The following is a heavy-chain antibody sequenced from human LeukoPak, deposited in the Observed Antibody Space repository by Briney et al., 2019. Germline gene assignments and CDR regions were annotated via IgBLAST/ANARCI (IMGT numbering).Heavy chain of an antibody. V-gene: IGHV3-30-3*01. Sequence: GGSLRLSCAASGFIFSSYAMFWVRQPPDKGLEWMALISYDGNNKYYKDSVRGRFTVSRDNDKNSLYLQMNSLRVEDTAVYYCARVFRPSLTVFIIRGAFDIWGQGTMVTVSS. D-gene: IGHD3-3*01. J-gene: IGHJ3*02. CDR2: ISYDGNNK. CDR3: ARVFRPSLTVFIIRGAFDI. CDR1: GFIFSSYA.